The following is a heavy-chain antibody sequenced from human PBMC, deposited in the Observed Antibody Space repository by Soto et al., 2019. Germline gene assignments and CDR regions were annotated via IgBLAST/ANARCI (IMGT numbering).Heavy chain of an antibody. CDR1: AFIFSDYS. D-gene: IGHD5-12*01. V-gene: IGHV3-48*02. CDR2: ISSSTNTI. CDR3: ARAKYSEDYRYYYYGMDV. J-gene: IGHJ6*02. Sequence: GSLRLSCAASAFIFSDYSMNWVRQAPGKGLEWLSYISSSTNTIYYADSVKGRFTISRDNAKNSLYLQMNSLRDEDTAVYYCARAKYSEDYRYYYYGMDVWGQGTTVTVSS.